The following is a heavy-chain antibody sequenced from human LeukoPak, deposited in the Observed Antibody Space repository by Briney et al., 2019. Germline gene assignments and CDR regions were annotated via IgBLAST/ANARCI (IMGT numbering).Heavy chain of an antibody. CDR2: IYYSGST. Sequence: SETLSLTCTVSGGSISSGGYSWSWLRQHPGKGLEWVGYIYYSGSTYYNPSLKSRVTISVDTSKNQFSLKLSSVTAADTAVYYCARGHLQQLTSYYFDYWGQGTLVTVSS. CDR3: ARGHLQQLTSYYFDY. V-gene: IGHV4-31*03. CDR1: GGSISSGGYS. J-gene: IGHJ4*02. D-gene: IGHD6-13*01.